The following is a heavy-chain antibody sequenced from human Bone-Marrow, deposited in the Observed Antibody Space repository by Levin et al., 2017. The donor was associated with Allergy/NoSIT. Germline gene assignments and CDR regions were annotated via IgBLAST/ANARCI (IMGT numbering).Heavy chain of an antibody. D-gene: IGHD3-22*01. CDR3: ARDRNSGYSGGDALDI. CDR1: GFTFSRHW. CDR2: VKEDGSEQ. J-gene: IGHJ3*02. Sequence: GGSLRLSCEASGFTFSRHWMTWVRQAPGKGLEWVGNVKEDGSEQYYVDSVKGRFTMSRDNAKNSLYLQMDSLRADDTAVYYCARDRNSGYSGGDALDIWGQGKTVTVSS. V-gene: IGHV3-7*01.